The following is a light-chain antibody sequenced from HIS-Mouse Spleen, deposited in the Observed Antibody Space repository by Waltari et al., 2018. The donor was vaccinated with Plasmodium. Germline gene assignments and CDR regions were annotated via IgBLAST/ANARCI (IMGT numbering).Light chain of an antibody. CDR3: QQYNNWSFT. V-gene: IGKV3-15*01. J-gene: IGKJ3*01. Sequence: EIVMPQSPPTLSVSPGERPTLSCRASPSVSSNFAWYQHKPGQAPRLLIYGASTRATGVPAWFSGSGSGTEFTLSISSLQSEDFAVYDCQQYNNWSFTFGPGTKVDIK. CDR2: GAS. CDR1: PSVSSN.